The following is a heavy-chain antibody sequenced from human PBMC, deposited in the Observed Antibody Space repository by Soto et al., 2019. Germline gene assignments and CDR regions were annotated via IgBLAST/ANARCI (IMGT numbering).Heavy chain of an antibody. CDR3: ARALYYYDNSGLAY. V-gene: IGHV1-18*01. CDR2: INIYSGDA. Sequence: QVRLEQSGPEVKKTGASVKVSCKASGYTFTSYGISWVRQAPGQGLEWMGWINIYSGDANYAQSFQDRVTMTRDTSTNTVYMEMSNMRSDDTAVYYCARALYYYDNSGLAYWGQGTLVTVSS. CDR1: GYTFTSYG. J-gene: IGHJ4*02. D-gene: IGHD3-22*01.